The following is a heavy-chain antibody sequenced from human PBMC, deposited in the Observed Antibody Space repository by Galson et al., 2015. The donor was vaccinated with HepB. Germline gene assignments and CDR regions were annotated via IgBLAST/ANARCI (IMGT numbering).Heavy chain of an antibody. D-gene: IGHD2-2*01. CDR1: GYIYASYW. CDR3: ARLQEVIPATIATYYFDY. J-gene: IGHJ4*02. V-gene: IGHV5-51*03. CDR2: IYPRNSDT. Sequence: QSGAEVKKAGESLKISCKGSGYIYASYWIGWVRQMPGKGLEWMGVIYPRNSDTRYSPSFQGQVTISIDKSISTAYLPWSSLRASDTAMYYCARLQEVIPATIATYYFDYWGQGTLVTVSS.